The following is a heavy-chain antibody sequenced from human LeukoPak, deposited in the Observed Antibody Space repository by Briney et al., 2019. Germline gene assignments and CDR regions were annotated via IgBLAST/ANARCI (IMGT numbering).Heavy chain of an antibody. J-gene: IGHJ4*02. D-gene: IGHD2-2*01. V-gene: IGHV3-33*01. CDR3: ARDALPAAMAYYFDY. CDR2: IWFDGSTK. CDR1: GFSFSSYG. Sequence: GGSLRLSCATSGFSFSSYGMHWVRQAPGKGLEWGAVIWFDGSTKYYVDSVKGRFTISRDNSKNTLYLQMNSLRAEDTALYYCARDALPAAMAYYFDYSGQGTLVTVSS.